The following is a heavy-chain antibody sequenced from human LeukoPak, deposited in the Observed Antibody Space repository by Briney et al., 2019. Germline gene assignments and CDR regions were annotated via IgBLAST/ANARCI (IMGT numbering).Heavy chain of an antibody. CDR2: INDGGDST. J-gene: IGHJ4*02. V-gene: IGHV3-23*01. CDR1: GFTFSSYA. CDR3: ASAGTRISFDY. Sequence: PGGSLTLSCAASGFTFSSYAMSWVRQAPGKGLEWVSGINDGGDSTYYADSVKGRFTISRDNSKNTLYLQMNSLRAEDTAVYYCASAGTRISFDYWGQGTPVTVSS. D-gene: IGHD6-13*01.